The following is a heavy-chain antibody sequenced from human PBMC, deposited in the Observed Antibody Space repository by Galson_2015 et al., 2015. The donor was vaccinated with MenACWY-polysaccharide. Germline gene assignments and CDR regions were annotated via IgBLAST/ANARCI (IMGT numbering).Heavy chain of an antibody. CDR1: GYTFGSRD. J-gene: IGHJ6*03. V-gene: IGHV1-8*01. CDR3: ARGPHYSYYYMDV. CDR2: MNPNSGNT. Sequence: SVKVSCKASGYTFGSRDINWVRQATGQGLEWMGWMNPNSGNTGYAQKFKGRVTMTRNTSITTAYMELSSLRSEDTAVYYCARGPHYSYYYMDVWGKGTTVIVSS.